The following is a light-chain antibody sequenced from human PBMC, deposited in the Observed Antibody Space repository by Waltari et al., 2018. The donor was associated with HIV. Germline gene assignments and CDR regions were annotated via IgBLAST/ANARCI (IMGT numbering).Light chain of an antibody. CDR2: GAS. J-gene: IGKJ2*01. V-gene: IGKV3-20*01. CDR1: QTISSTY. CDR3: QQYGTSPPYT. Sequence: EVVLTQSPGTLSLSPGERATLSCRASQTISSTYLAWYQQKPGQAPRHLIYGASSRATGIPDRFSGSGSGTDFTITISRLEPEDFAVYYCQQYGTSPPYTFGQGTKVEIK.